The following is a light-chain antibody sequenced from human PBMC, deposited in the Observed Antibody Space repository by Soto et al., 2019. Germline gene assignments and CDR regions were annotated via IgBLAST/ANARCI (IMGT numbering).Light chain of an antibody. V-gene: IGKV1-27*01. Sequence: DIQMTQSPSSLSASVGDRVTITCRVSLGFSNYLAWYQQKPGKVPKLLICAASTLQSGVPSRFSGSGSGTDFTLTISSLQPEDVATYYCQKYNSAPLTFGVGTKVEIK. CDR2: AAS. CDR3: QKYNSAPLT. J-gene: IGKJ4*01. CDR1: LGFSNY.